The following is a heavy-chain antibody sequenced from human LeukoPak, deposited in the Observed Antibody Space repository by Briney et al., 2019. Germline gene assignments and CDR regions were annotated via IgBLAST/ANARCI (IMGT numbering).Heavy chain of an antibody. CDR2: IYTRGST. V-gene: IGHV4-4*07. Sequence: PSETLSLTCTLPGGSLSSYYCRWIRQPAPNVLEWIGRIYTRGSTNYNHSLKSRVTMSVDTSKNQFSLKLSSVTAADTAVYYCAREHPFPCDAFYMWGQRTMVTVSS. CDR3: AREHPFPCDAFYM. CDR1: GGSLSSYY. J-gene: IGHJ3*02.